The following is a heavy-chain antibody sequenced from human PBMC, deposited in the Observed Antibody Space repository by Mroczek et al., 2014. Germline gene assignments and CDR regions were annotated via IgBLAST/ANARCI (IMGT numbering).Heavy chain of an antibody. V-gene: IGHV4-59*01. D-gene: IGHD5-18*01. Sequence: QVQLQESGPGLVKPSETLSLTCTVSGGSISSYYWSWIRQPPGKGLEWIGYIYYSGSTNYNPSLKSRVTISVDTSKNQFSLKLSSVTAADTAVYYCARDTAMVTGWYFDLWGRGTLVTVSS. J-gene: IGHJ2*01. CDR2: IYYSGST. CDR3: ARDTAMVTGWYFDL. CDR1: GGSISSYY.